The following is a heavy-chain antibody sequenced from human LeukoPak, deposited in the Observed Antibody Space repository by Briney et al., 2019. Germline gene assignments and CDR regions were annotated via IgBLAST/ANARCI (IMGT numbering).Heavy chain of an antibody. D-gene: IGHD1-26*01. CDR3: ARTEVGATAFDI. CDR2: INHSGST. J-gene: IGHJ3*02. Sequence: PSETLSLTCAVYGGSFSGYYWSWIRQPPGKGLEWIGEINHSGSTYYNPSLKSRVTISVDTSENQLSLKLRSVTAADTAIYYCARTEVGATAFDIWGQGTMVTVSS. V-gene: IGHV4-34*01. CDR1: GGSFSGYY.